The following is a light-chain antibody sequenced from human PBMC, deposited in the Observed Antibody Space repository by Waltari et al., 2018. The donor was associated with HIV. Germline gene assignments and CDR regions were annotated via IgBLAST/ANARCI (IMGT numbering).Light chain of an antibody. CDR3: CSHALSNTWV. J-gene: IGLJ3*02. CDR1: SSDVGGSYY. V-gene: IGLV2-11*01. Sequence: QSALTQPRSVSGSPGQSVTISCTATSSDVGGSYYVSWYQQHPDKAPKLMIYDVGKRPAGGPDRFSGSKSGNTASLTISGLQAEDEADYYCCSHALSNTWVFGGGTKLTVL. CDR2: DVG.